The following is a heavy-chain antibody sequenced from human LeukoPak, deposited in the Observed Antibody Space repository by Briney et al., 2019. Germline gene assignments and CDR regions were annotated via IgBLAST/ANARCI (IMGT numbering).Heavy chain of an antibody. Sequence: GGSLRLSCAASGFTLSSYWMSWVRQAPGKGLEWVSYISSSSSTIYYADSVKGRFTISRDNAKNSLYLQMNSLRAEDTAVYYCARDEAYYYDSSGYVAFDIWGQGTMVTVSS. V-gene: IGHV3-48*04. CDR3: ARDEAYYYDSSGYVAFDI. CDR2: ISSSSSTI. D-gene: IGHD3-22*01. J-gene: IGHJ3*02. CDR1: GFTLSSYW.